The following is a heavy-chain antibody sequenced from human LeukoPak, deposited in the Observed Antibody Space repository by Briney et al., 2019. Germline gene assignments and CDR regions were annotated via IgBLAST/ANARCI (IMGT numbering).Heavy chain of an antibody. J-gene: IGHJ4*02. Sequence: EGSLRLSCTASGFTVSSYYMSWVRQAPGKGLEWVSVIYSGGTTYYADSVKGRFTISRDNSKNTLYLQMKSLRAEDTAVYYCASFPDYWGQGTLVTVSS. CDR2: IYSGGTT. CDR1: GFTVSSYY. CDR3: ASFPDY. V-gene: IGHV3-66*01.